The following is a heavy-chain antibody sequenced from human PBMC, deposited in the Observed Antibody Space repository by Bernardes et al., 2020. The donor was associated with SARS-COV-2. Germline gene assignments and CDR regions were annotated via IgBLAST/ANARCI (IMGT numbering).Heavy chain of an antibody. CDR3: ARDLAVGDTRDY. CDR1: GFTFSSYG. D-gene: IGHD2-21*02. V-gene: IGHV3-33*01. Sequence: GSLRLSCAASGFTFSSYGMHWVRQAPGKGLEWVAVIWYDGSNKYYADSVKGRLTISRDNSKNTLYLQMNSLRAEDTAVYYCARDLAVGDTRDYWGQGTLVTVSS. CDR2: IWYDGSNK. J-gene: IGHJ4*02.